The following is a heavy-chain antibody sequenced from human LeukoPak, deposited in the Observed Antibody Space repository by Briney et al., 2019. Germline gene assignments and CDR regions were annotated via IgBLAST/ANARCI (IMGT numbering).Heavy chain of an antibody. V-gene: IGHV1-8*01. J-gene: IGHJ4*02. Sequence: ASVKVSCKASGYTFTSYDINWVRQATGQGLEWMGWMNPNSGNTGYAQKFQGRVTMTRNTSISTAYMELSSLRSEDTAVYYCAKEIRDRGPFDYWGQGTLVTVSS. CDR2: MNPNSGNT. CDR3: AKEIRDRGPFDY. CDR1: GYTFTSYD.